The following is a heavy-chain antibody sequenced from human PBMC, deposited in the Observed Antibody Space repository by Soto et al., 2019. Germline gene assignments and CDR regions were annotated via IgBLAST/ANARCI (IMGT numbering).Heavy chain of an antibody. J-gene: IGHJ6*02. CDR2: IWYDGSNK. D-gene: IGHD3-10*01. CDR1: GFTFSSYG. CDR3: AKYVGDERDGSGWAAHYYYGMDV. Sequence: GGSLRLSCAASGFTFSSYGMHWVRQAPGKGLEWVAVIWYDGSNKYYADSVKGRFTISRDNSKNTLYLQMNSLRAEDTAVYDYAKYVGDERDGSGWAAHYYYGMDVWGQGTTVTVSS. V-gene: IGHV3-33*06.